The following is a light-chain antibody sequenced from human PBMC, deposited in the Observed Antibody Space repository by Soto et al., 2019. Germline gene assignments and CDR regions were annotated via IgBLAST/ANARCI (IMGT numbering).Light chain of an antibody. Sequence: EIVLTQSPGTLSLSPGERATLSCRASQTISNSYLAWYQHKPRQAPRLLIYGASSRAIDIPDRFSGSGSVTDFSLTISRLEPEDFAMYYCQQYDRIPQFTFGPGTKVDIK. CDR2: GAS. V-gene: IGKV3-20*01. CDR1: QTISNSY. J-gene: IGKJ3*01. CDR3: QQYDRIPQFT.